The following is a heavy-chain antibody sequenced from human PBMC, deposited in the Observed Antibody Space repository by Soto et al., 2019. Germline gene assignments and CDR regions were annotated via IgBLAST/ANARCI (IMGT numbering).Heavy chain of an antibody. CDR3: ARDLWGYCGTDCYPLDV. CDR1: GGSISRYY. Sequence: QVQLQESGPGLVKPSETLSLTCTVSGGSISRYYWSWIRQPPGKGLESIGYMYNTGSTVYNPSFKSQVTRSVDTSKNQFSLKLNSVTAADTAVYYCARDLWGYCGTDCYPLDVWGQGTTVTVSS. D-gene: IGHD2-21*02. J-gene: IGHJ6*02. V-gene: IGHV4-59*01. CDR2: MYNTGST.